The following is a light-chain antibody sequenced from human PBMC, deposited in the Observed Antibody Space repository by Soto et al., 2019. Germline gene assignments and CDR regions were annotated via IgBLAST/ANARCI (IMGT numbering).Light chain of an antibody. CDR1: QGISSY. J-gene: IGKJ4*01. Sequence: HLTQSPAFLSASVLYRVSITCLSSQGISSYLAWYQQKPGKAPKLLIYAASSLQSGVPSRFSGSGSGTDFTLTISSLQPEDFATYYCQQSYSTPLTFGGGTKVDI. CDR3: QQSYSTPLT. V-gene: IGKV1-39*01. CDR2: AAS.